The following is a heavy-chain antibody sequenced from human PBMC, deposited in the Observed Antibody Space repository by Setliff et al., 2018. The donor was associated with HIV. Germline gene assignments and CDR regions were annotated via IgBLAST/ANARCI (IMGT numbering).Heavy chain of an antibody. J-gene: IGHJ4*02. D-gene: IGHD3-10*01. V-gene: IGHV4-39*07. CDR2: FYHSGDT. Sequence: SETLSLTCTVSGVSITSSDYYWGWIRQPPGEGLEWIVSFYHSGDTYYNPSLKSRVTISVDTSKNQFSLKLSSVTAADTAVYYCARRDQYGGSPYFESWGQGALVTVSS. CDR3: ARRDQYGGSPYFES. CDR1: GVSITSSDYY.